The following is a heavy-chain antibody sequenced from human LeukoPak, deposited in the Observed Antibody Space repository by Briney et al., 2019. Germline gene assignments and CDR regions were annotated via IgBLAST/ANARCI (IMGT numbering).Heavy chain of an antibody. D-gene: IGHD6-13*01. V-gene: IGHV4-39*01. Sequence: SETLSLTCTVSGGSISSSSYYWGWIRQPPGKGLEWIGSIYYSGSTYYNPSLKSRVTISVDTSKNQISLKLSSVTAADTAVYYCARQDSSSGSDAFDIWGQGTMVTVSS. J-gene: IGHJ3*02. CDR3: ARQDSSSGSDAFDI. CDR2: IYYSGST. CDR1: GGSISSSSYY.